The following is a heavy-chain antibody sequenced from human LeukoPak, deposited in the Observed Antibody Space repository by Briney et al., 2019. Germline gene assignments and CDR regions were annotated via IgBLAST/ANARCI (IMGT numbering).Heavy chain of an antibody. J-gene: IGHJ6*03. CDR1: GGSISSGSYY. CDR2: IYTSGST. D-gene: IGHD2-2*01. CDR3: ARALGSAVDYYYYMDV. V-gene: IGHV4-61*02. Sequence: SETLSLTCTVSGGSISSGSYYWSWIRQPAGKGLEWIGRIYTSGSTNYNPSLKSRVTISVDTSKNQFSLKLSSVTAADTAVYYCARALGSAVDYYYYMDVWGKGTTVTVSS.